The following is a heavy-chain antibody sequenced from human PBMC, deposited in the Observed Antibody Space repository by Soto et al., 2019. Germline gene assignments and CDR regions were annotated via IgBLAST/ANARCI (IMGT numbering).Heavy chain of an antibody. CDR2: IYYSGSS. Sequence: PSETLSLTCIVSGDSIITGDYFWSWFRQPPGKGLEWIGYIYYSGSSYYSPSLKSRVTISRDTSKNQFSLKLTSVTAADTAVYYCANLASWAPWDSSQHWGPGTLVTVSS. J-gene: IGHJ1*01. CDR3: ANLASWAPWDSSQH. D-gene: IGHD1-26*01. CDR1: GDSIITGDYF. V-gene: IGHV4-30-4*01.